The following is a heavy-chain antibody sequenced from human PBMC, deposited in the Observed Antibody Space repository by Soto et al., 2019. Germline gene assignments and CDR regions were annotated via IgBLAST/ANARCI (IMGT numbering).Heavy chain of an antibody. D-gene: IGHD6-13*01. CDR1: GFAFSTYG. Sequence: GGSLRLSCSASGFAFSTYGMTWVRQAPGKGLEWVSVISGSGGSSYYAASVKGRFTISRDNSKNTVFLQMNGLRAEGTAVYYCAKVTKRAAAGRYEYYKYGMDVWGQGTTVTVSS. J-gene: IGHJ6*02. CDR2: ISGSGGSS. V-gene: IGHV3-23*01. CDR3: AKVTKRAAAGRYEYYKYGMDV.